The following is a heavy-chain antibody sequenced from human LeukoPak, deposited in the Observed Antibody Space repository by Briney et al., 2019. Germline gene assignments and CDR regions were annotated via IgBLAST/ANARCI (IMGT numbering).Heavy chain of an antibody. J-gene: IGHJ4*02. V-gene: IGHV3-23*01. CDR1: GLTFSNYG. CDR2: ITGSGGST. CDR3: ARDERLLSFLK. D-gene: IGHD3-3*01. Sequence: GGSLRLSCAASGLTFSNYGLSWVRQAPGKGLEWVSGITGSGGSTYYADSVKGRFTTSRDNSKNTLYLQMNSLRAEDTAIYYCARDERLLSFLKWGQGTLVTVSS.